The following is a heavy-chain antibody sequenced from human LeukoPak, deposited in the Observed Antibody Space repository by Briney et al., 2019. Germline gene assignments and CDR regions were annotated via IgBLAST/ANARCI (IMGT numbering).Heavy chain of an antibody. CDR1: GGSFSGYY. Sequence: SETLSLTCAVYGGSFSGYYWSWIRQPPGKGLEWIGYIYYSGSTNYNPSLKSRVTISVDTSKNQFSLKLSSVTAADTAVYYCARDHPVPAAPTVHYYYYGMDVWGQGTTVTVSS. CDR3: ARDHPVPAAPTVHYYYYGMDV. CDR2: IYYSGST. D-gene: IGHD2-2*01. V-gene: IGHV4-59*01. J-gene: IGHJ6*02.